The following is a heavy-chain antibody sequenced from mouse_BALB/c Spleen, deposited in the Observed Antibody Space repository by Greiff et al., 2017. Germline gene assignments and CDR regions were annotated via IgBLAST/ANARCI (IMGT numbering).Heavy chain of an antibody. Sequence: EVQLVESGGGLVKPGGSLKLSCAASGFTFSSYAMSWVRQTPEKRLEWVASISSGGSTYYPDSVKGRFTISRDNARNILYLQMSSLRSEDTAMYYCARSSPTTSPYYAMDYWGQGTSVTVSS. J-gene: IGHJ4*01. CDR1: GFTFSSYA. V-gene: IGHV5-6-5*01. CDR3: ARSSPTTSPYYAMDY. CDR2: ISSGGST. D-gene: IGHD1-1*01.